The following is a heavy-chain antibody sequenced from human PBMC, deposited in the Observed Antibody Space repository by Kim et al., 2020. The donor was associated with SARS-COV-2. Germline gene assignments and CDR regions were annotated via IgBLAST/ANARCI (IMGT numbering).Heavy chain of an antibody. V-gene: IGHV3-74*01. CDR1: GFTFSRYW. Sequence: GSLRLSCAASGFTFSRYWMHWVRQAPGKGLVWVSRINTDGGITTYADSVKGRFTISRDNAKNTLYMQMNSLRADDTALYYCTMDLTGTDDYWGQGALVTVSS. J-gene: IGHJ4*02. CDR3: TMDLTGTDDY. D-gene: IGHD1-1*01. CDR2: INTDGGIT.